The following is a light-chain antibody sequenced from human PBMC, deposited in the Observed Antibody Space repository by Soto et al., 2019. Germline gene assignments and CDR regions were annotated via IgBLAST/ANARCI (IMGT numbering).Light chain of an antibody. CDR2: KTS. CDR1: QSISTS. Sequence: DTQMTQSPSTLSASVGDGVTITCRARQSISTSMAWYQQRPGTAPKLLIYKTSTLESGVPSRFSGSGSGTEFTLTISSLQPDDFATYYYQQYNTYSPTFGQGTKVEVK. J-gene: IGKJ1*01. V-gene: IGKV1-5*03. CDR3: QQYNTYSPT.